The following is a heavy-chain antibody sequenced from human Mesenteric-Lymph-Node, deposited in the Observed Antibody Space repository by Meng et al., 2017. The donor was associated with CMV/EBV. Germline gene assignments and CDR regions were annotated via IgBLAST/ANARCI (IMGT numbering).Heavy chain of an antibody. CDR2: IYYSGST. V-gene: IGHV4-39*01. J-gene: IGHJ4*02. CDR1: GDSIRSGDYY. CDR3: ARVMRDVVVVPAAYSRGRYYFDY. Sequence: GSLRLSCSVFGDSIRSGDYYWTWIRQPPGKGLEWIGSIYYSGSTYYNPSLKSRVTISVDTAKNQVSLKLSSVTAADTAVYYCARVMRDVVVVPAAYSRGRYYFDYWGQGTLVTVSS. D-gene: IGHD2-2*01.